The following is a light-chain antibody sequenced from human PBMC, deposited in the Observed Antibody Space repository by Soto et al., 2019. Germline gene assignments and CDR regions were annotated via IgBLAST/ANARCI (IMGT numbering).Light chain of an antibody. CDR2: GAS. CDR3: QQYVSPPWT. Sequence: EIVLTQSPGNLSSSPGERATLSCRASQSLSKTYLTWYQKKPGQAPRLLIDGASNRATGTPDRFSGSGSGTDFTLTISRSEPEDFAVYYCQQYVSPPWTFGQGTKVEIK. J-gene: IGKJ1*01. V-gene: IGKV3-20*01. CDR1: QSLSKTY.